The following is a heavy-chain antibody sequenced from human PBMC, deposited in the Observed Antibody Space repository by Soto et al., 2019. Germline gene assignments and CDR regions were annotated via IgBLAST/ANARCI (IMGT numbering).Heavy chain of an antibody. J-gene: IGHJ4*02. D-gene: IGHD6-6*01. CDR3: AREFSNSPEAFDS. CDR1: GGSVNSDTFY. Sequence: PSETLSLTCTVSGGSVNSDTFYWSWIRQPPGRGLEWIGYIYYTGSTNYNPSLKSRVTISIDTSRNQFSLKLSSVTAAETAVYYCAREFSNSPEAFDSWGQGSLVTVSS. V-gene: IGHV4-61*01. CDR2: IYYTGST.